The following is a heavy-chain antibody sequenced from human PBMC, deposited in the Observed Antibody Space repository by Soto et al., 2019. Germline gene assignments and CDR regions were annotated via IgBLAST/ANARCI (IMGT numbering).Heavy chain of an antibody. J-gene: IGHJ4*02. D-gene: IGHD1-26*01. Sequence: PGGSLRLSCAASGFTFSSYAMSWVRQAPGKGLEWVSSISGSGGSTYYADSVKGRFTISRDNSKNTLYLQMNSLRAEDTAVYYCASFKWELISYLDYWGKGTLVTVYS. CDR3: ASFKWELISYLDY. CDR2: ISGSGGST. CDR1: GFTFSSYA. V-gene: IGHV3-23*01.